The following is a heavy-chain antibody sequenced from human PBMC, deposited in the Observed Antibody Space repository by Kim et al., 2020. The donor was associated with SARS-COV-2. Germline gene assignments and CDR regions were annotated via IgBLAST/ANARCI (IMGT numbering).Heavy chain of an antibody. CDR3: ARDWEAASGTWWFDP. D-gene: IGHD1-1*01. J-gene: IGHJ5*02. V-gene: IGHV1-3*01. Sequence: QKFQGKVTITRDTAASTAYMELSSLRSEDTAVYYCARDWEAASGTWWFDPWGQGTLVTVSS.